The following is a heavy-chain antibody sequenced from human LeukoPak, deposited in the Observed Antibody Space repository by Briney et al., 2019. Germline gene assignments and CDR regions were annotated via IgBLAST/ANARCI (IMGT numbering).Heavy chain of an antibody. V-gene: IGHV4-34*01. Sequence: XSXXRXPXXXXLEWIXEINHSGSTNYNPSLKSRVTISVDTSKNQFSLKLSSVTAADTAVYYCARVQRRAMVQGVAAGHFDYWGQGTLVTVSS. J-gene: IGHJ4*02. CDR3: ARVQRRAMVQGVAAGHFDY. D-gene: IGHD3-10*01. CDR2: INHSGST.